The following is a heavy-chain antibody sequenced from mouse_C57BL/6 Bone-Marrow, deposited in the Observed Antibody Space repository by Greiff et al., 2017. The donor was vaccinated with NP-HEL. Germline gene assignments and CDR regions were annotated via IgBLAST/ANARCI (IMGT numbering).Heavy chain of an antibody. CDR1: GYTFTDYY. CDR2: INPYNGGT. V-gene: IGHV1-19*01. Sequence: EVQLQQSGPVLVKPGASVKMSCKASGYTFTDYYMNWVKQSHGKSLEWIGVINPYNGGTSYNQKFKGKATLTVDKSSSTAYMELNSLTSEDSAVYCCARDSYYGNRAWFAYWGQGTLVTVSA. D-gene: IGHD2-10*01. J-gene: IGHJ3*01. CDR3: ARDSYYGNRAWFAY.